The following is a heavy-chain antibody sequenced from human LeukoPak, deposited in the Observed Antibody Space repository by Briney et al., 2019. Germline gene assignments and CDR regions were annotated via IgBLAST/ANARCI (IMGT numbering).Heavy chain of an antibody. CDR2: IYTSGST. CDR3: TRDPRRLDY. CDR1: GGSISSGSYY. V-gene: IGHV4-61*02. Sequence: SQTLSLTCTVSGGSISSGSYYWSWIRQPAGKGLEWIGRIYTSGSTNYNPSLKSRVTISVDTSKNQFSLKLSSVTAADTAVYYCTRDPRRLDYWGQGTLVTVSS. J-gene: IGHJ4*02.